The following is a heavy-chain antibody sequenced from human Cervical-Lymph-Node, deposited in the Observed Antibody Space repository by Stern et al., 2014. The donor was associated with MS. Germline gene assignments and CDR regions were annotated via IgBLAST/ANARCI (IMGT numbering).Heavy chain of an antibody. D-gene: IGHD3-3*01. J-gene: IGHJ2*01. V-gene: IGHV3-23*04. CDR3: AKGSGEEWLSSNWFFDL. Sequence: EVQLVESGGGLVQPGGSLGLSCVASGFTFSTYALNWVRQAPGKGLEWVAAIRGSGGSTYYADSVKGRLTISRDKSKNTLSLHMNSLRAEDTAVYFCAKGSGEEWLSSNWFFDLWGLGTLVTVSS. CDR1: GFTFSTYA. CDR2: IRGSGGST.